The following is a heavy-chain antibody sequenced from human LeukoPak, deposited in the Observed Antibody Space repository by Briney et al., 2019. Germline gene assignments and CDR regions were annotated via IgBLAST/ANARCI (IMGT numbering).Heavy chain of an antibody. CDR3: AKDSDSYYFDY. J-gene: IGHJ4*02. D-gene: IGHD6-6*01. CDR2: IRYDGSNK. CDR1: GFTFSSYG. V-gene: IGHV3-30*02. Sequence: RGSLRLSCAASGFTFSSYGMHWVRQAPGKGLEWVAFIRYDGSNKYYADSVKGRFTISRDNSKNTLYLQMNSLRAEDTAVYYCAKDSDSYYFDYWGQGTLVTVSS.